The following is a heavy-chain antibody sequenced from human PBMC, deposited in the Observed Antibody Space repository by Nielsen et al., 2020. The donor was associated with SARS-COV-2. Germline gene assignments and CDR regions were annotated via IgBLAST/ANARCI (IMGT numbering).Heavy chain of an antibody. CDR3: ARERTTVTTGDRNWFDP. CDR2: INHSGST. D-gene: IGHD4-17*01. V-gene: IGHV4-34*01. J-gene: IGHJ5*02. Sequence: SETLSLTCAVYGGSFSGYYWSWIRQPPGKGLEWIGEINHSGSTNYNPSLKSRVTISVDTSKNQFSLKLSSVTAADTAVYYCARERTTVTTGDRNWFDPWGQGTLVTVSS. CDR1: GGSFSGYY.